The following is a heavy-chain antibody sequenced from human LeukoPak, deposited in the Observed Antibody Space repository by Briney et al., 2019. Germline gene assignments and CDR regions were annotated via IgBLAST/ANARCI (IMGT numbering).Heavy chain of an antibody. J-gene: IGHJ3*02. CDR3: ARDNWNDAHDAFDI. D-gene: IGHD1-20*01. CDR2: IYHSGST. CDR1: GYSISSGYY. V-gene: IGHV4-38-2*02. Sequence: SETLSLTCTVSGYSISSGYYWGWIRQPPGKGLEWIGSIYHSGSTYYNPSLKSRVTISVDTSKNQFSLKLSSATAADTAVYYCARDNWNDAHDAFDIWGQGTMVTVSS.